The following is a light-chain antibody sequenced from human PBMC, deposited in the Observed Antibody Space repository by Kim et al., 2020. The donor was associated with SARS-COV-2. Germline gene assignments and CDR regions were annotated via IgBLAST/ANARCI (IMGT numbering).Light chain of an antibody. Sequence: DIQLTQSPSFLSASVGDRVTISCRASQGISRYLAWYQQTPGKAPKLLIYAASTLQSGVPSRFSGSGSGTEFTLTISSLQPEDFATYYCQQHDDYPRTFGGGTKVDIK. CDR1: QGISRY. CDR3: QQHDDYPRT. CDR2: AAS. J-gene: IGKJ4*01. V-gene: IGKV1-9*01.